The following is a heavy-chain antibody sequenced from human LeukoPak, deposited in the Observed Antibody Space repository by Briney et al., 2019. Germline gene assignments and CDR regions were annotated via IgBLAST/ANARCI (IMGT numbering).Heavy chain of an antibody. V-gene: IGHV1-46*01. CDR2: INPSGGST. CDR3: AREGNVDIVATIDFDY. D-gene: IGHD5-12*01. Sequence: ASVKVSCKASGYTFTSYYMHWVRQAPGQGLEWMGIINPSGGSTYYAQKFQGRVTMTRDTSTSTVYMELSSLRSEDTAVYYCAREGNVDIVATIDFDYWGRGTLVAVSS. J-gene: IGHJ4*02. CDR1: GYTFTSYY.